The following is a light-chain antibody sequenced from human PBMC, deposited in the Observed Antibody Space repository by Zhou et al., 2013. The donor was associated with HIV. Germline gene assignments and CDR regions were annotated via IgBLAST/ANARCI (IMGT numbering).Light chain of an antibody. CDR1: QDISSY. J-gene: IGKJ2*01. V-gene: IGKV1-39*01. CDR3: QQSSTGPFT. CDR2: AAS. Sequence: DIQMTQSPSSVSASVGDRVTITCQTSQDISSYLNWYQQKPGKAPKVLSHAASSFQSGVPSRFSGSGSGTDFTLTISSLQPEDIGTYYCQQSSTGPFTFGQGTKVEIK.